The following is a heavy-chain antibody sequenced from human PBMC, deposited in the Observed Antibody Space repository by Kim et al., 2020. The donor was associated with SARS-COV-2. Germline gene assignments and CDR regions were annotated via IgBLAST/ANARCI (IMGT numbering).Heavy chain of an antibody. CDR3: TTEYSSSWYSGEGY. J-gene: IGHJ4*02. V-gene: IGHV3-15*01. D-gene: IGHD6-13*01. Sequence: AAPVKGRLTNSREDSKNTLYLQMNSLKTEDTAVYYCTTEYSSSWYSGEGYWGQGTLVTVSS.